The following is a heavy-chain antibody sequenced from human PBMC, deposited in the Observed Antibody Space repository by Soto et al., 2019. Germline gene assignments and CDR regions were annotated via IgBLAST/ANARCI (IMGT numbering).Heavy chain of an antibody. V-gene: IGHV4-34*01. CDR1: SGSFSGYY. CDR2: ISQSGNT. CDR3: ARAPKVSGSSQTRPDF. J-gene: IGHJ4*02. D-gene: IGHD6-6*01. Sequence: LSETLSLTCSIYSGSFSGYYWSWIRQPPGKGLEWIGEISQSGNTNYSPSLKSRVSISIDTSKKQFSLNLASVSAADTAVCYCARAPKVSGSSQTRPDFWGQGTLVTSP.